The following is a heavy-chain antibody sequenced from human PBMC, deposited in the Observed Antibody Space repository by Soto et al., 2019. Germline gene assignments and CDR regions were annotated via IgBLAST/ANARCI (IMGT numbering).Heavy chain of an antibody. CDR2: IYYSGST. D-gene: IGHD4-17*01. Sequence: SETLSLTCTVSGGSISSYYWSWIRQPPGKGLEWIGYIYYSGSTNYNPSLKSRVTISVDTSKNQFSLKLSSVTAADTAVYYCARGGDDYGHSDFDYWGQGTLVTVSS. CDR3: ARGGDDYGHSDFDY. CDR1: GGSISSYY. J-gene: IGHJ4*02. V-gene: IGHV4-59*01.